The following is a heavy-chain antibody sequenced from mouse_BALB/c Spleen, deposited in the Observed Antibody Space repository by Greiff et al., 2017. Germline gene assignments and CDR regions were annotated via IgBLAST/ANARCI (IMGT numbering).Heavy chain of an antibody. CDR2: INPYNGDT. J-gene: IGHJ3*01. V-gene: IGHV1-20*02. CDR3: ARDDYDYLFAY. Sequence: EVQLQQSGPELVKPGASVKISCKASGYSFTGYFMNWVMQSHGKSLEWIGRINPYNGDTFYNQKFKGKATLTVDKSSSTAHMELRSLASEDSAVYYCARDDYDYLFAYWGQGTLVTVSA. CDR1: GYSFTGYF. D-gene: IGHD2-4*01.